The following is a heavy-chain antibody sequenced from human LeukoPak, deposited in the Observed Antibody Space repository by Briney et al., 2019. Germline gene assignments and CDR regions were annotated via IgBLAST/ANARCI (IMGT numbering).Heavy chain of an antibody. CDR1: GFTFSSYA. CDR2: NSGSGDIT. CDR3: AKHWGAYGDYRGRYMDV. J-gene: IGHJ6*03. V-gene: IGHV3-23*01. Sequence: PGGSLRLSCAASGFTFSSYAMSWVRQAPGKGLEWVSGNSGSGDITYYADSVKGRFTISRDNSKNTLYLQINSLRAEDTAVYYCAKHWGAYGDYRGRYMDVWGKGTTVTVSS. D-gene: IGHD4-17*01.